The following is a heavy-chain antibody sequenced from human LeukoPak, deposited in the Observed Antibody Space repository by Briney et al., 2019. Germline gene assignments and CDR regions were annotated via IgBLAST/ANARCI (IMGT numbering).Heavy chain of an antibody. Sequence: ASVKVSCKASGYTFTTNGINWVRQATGQGLEWMGWMNPNSGNTGYAQKFQGRVTMTRNTSISTAYMELSSLRSEDTAVYYCARGQKDNGVSSSWYYYGMDVWGQGTTVTVSS. D-gene: IGHD6-13*01. CDR2: MNPNSGNT. J-gene: IGHJ6*02. CDR3: ARGQKDNGVSSSWYYYGMDV. V-gene: IGHV1-8*01. CDR1: GYTFTTNG.